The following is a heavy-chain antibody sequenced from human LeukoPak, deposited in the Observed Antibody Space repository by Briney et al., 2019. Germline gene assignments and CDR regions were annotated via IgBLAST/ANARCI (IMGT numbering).Heavy chain of an antibody. J-gene: IGHJ4*02. D-gene: IGHD3-22*01. V-gene: IGHV3-49*04. CDR3: TRDGYYDSSGYIDY. Sequence: GGSLRLSCTASGFTFGDYSMSWVRQAPGKGLEWVGFIRSKAYGGTTEYAASVKGRFTISGDDSKSIAYLQMNSLKTEDTAVYYCTRDGYYDSSGYIDYWGQGTLVTVSS. CDR1: GFTFGDYS. CDR2: IRSKAYGGTT.